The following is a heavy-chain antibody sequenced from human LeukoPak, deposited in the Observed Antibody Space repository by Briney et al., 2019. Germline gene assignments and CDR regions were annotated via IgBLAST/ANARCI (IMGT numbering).Heavy chain of an antibody. CDR3: ATSRDFYDTSGYYPYYFDC. D-gene: IGHD3-22*01. J-gene: IGHJ4*02. V-gene: IGHV3-30*03. Sequence: GGSLRLSCAASGFTFSSFGMHWVRQALDKGLEWVAVTPNDRRNNYYAESVKGRFTISRDNSKNTLYLQMNSLRTEDTAVYYCATSRDFYDTSGYYPYYFDCWGQGTLVTVSS. CDR1: GFTFSSFG. CDR2: TPNDRRNN.